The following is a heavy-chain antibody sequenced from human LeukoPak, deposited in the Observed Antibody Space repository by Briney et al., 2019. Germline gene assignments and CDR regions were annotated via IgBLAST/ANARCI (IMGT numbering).Heavy chain of an antibody. D-gene: IGHD3-22*01. CDR2: IPYDGSNK. CDR1: GFTFSSYG. CDR3: AKGLYYYDSSGWPPAFDI. V-gene: IGHV3-30*18. Sequence: GGSLRLSCAASGFTFSSYGMHWVRQAPGKGLEWVAVIPYDGSNKYYADSVKGRFTISRDNSKNTLYLQMNSLRAEDTAVYYCAKGLYYYDSSGWPPAFDIWGQGTMVTVSS. J-gene: IGHJ3*02.